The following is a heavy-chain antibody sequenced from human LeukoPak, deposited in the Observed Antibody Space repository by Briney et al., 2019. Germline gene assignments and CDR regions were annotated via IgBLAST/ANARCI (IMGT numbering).Heavy chain of an antibody. CDR1: GFTFSSYA. J-gene: IGHJ4*02. V-gene: IGHV3-23*01. CDR2: ISGSAGRT. Sequence: PGGSLRLSCAASGFTFSSYAMSWVRQAPGKELEWVSSISGSAGRTFYADSVTGRFTISRDNSKSTLYLRMNSLRAEDTALYYCAKQAPAMVVGSLDYWGQGTLVTVSS. D-gene: IGHD5-18*01. CDR3: AKQAPAMVVGSLDY.